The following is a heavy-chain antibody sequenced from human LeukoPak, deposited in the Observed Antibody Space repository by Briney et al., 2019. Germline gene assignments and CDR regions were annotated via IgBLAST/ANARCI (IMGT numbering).Heavy chain of an antibody. J-gene: IGHJ4*02. D-gene: IGHD6-13*01. Sequence: SETLSLTCAVSGYSISSGYYWGWIRQPPEKGLEWIGSIYHSGSTYYNPSLKSRVTISVDTSKNQFSLKLSSVTAADTAVYYCARLTMYSSSWYFDYWGQGTLVTVSS. CDR3: ARLTMYSSSWYFDY. CDR2: IYHSGST. V-gene: IGHV4-38-2*01. CDR1: GYSISSGYY.